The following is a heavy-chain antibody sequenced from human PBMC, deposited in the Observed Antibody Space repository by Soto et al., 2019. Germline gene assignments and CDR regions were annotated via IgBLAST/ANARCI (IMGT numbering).Heavy chain of an antibody. CDR3: ARGVLNSIYYGMDV. Sequence: XVSLRLSFAASGFTFSSYCMHWVRQAPGKGLVWVSRINSDGSSTSYADSVKGRFTISRDNAKNTLYLQMNSLRAEDTAVYYCARGVLNSIYYGMDVWGQGTTVTVSS. V-gene: IGHV3-74*01. CDR1: GFTFSSYC. D-gene: IGHD3-10*01. CDR2: INSDGSST. J-gene: IGHJ6*02.